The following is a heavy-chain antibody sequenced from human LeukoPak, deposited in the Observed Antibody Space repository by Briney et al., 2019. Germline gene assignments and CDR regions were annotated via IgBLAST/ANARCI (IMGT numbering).Heavy chain of an antibody. CDR2: IKQDGSEK. V-gene: IGHV3-7*01. J-gene: IGHJ4*02. Sequence: GGSLRLSCAASGFTFSSYWMSWVRQAPGKGLEWVANIKQDGSEKYYVDSVKGRFTISGDNAKNSLYLQMSSLRAEDTALYYCARDWFHAIDYWGQGTLVTVSS. D-gene: IGHD2/OR15-2a*01. CDR1: GFTFSSYW. CDR3: ARDWFHAIDY.